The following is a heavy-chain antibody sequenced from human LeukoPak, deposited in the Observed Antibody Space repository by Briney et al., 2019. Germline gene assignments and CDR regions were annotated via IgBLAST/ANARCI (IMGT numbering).Heavy chain of an antibody. D-gene: IGHD3-10*01. CDR3: ARGYGSGIGWFDP. CDR2: IYYSGST. V-gene: IGHV4-31*03. Sequence: PSETLSLTCTVSGGSISSGGYYWSWIRQHPGKGLEWIGYIYYSGSTYYNPSLKSRVTISVDTPKNQFSLKLSSVTAADTAVYYCARGYGSGIGWFDPWGQGTLVTVSS. CDR1: GGSISSGGYY. J-gene: IGHJ5*02.